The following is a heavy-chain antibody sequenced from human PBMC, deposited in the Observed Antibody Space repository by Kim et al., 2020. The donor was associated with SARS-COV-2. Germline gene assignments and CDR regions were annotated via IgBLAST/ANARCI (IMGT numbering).Heavy chain of an antibody. V-gene: IGHV4-31*03. D-gene: IGHD6-19*01. J-gene: IGHJ3*02. CDR3: ARARRGIVVDAFDI. Sequence: SETLSLTCTVSGGSISSGGYYWSWIRQHPGKGLEWIGYIYYSGSTYYNPSLKSRVTISVDTSKNQFSLKLSSVTAADTAVYYCARARRGIVVDAFDIWDQGTMVTVSS. CDR2: IYYSGST. CDR1: GGSISSGGYY.